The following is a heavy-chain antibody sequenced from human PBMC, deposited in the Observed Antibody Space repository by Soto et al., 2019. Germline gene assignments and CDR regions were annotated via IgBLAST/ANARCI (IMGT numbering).Heavy chain of an antibody. CDR3: ARHFYSCAAYRCFVLAGHYHSSILV. CDR1: GGSLSSYY. Sequence: SGTLSLTCTVPGGSLSSYYWSWIRQPPGKGLEWIGYIYYSGSTNYNPSLKSRVAISVDRSKNQFSLKLTSVTAADTAVYYWARHFYSCAAYRCFVLAGHYHSSILVRGQRITLS. D-gene: IGHD2-21*01. CDR2: IYYSGST. V-gene: IGHV4-59*08. J-gene: IGHJ6*02.